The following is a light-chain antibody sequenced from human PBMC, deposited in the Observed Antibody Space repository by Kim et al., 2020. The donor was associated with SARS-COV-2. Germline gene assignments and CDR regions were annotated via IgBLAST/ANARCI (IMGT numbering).Light chain of an antibody. CDR2: GKN. CDR1: SLRSYY. J-gene: IGLJ2*01. Sequence: LGQTGRITCQGDSLRSYYASWYQQKPEQAPVLVIYGKNNRPSGIPDRFSGSSSGNTASLTITGAQAEDEADYYCNSRDSSGNQPVVFGGGTQLTVL. CDR3: NSRDSSGNQPVV. V-gene: IGLV3-19*01.